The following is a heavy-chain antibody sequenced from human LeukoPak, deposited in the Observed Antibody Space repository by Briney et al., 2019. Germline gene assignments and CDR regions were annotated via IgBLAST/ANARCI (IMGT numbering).Heavy chain of an antibody. D-gene: IGHD1-1*01. V-gene: IGHV3-23*01. CDR1: GFSFSTYA. CDR3: AKFRVRQLERRFGMDV. CDR2: VSGSGGST. J-gene: IGHJ6*02. Sequence: PGGSLRLSCAASGFSFSTYAMNWVRQAPGKGLEWVSAVSGSGGSTYYADSVKGRFTISRDNSKNTLYLQMNSLRAEDTAVYYCAKFRVRQLERRFGMDVWGQGTTVTVSS.